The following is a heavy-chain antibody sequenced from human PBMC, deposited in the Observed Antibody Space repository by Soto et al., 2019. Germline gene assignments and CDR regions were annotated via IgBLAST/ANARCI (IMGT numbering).Heavy chain of an antibody. CDR2: IYYSGST. CDR1: GGSISSSSYY. V-gene: IGHV4-39*01. D-gene: IGHD3-22*01. J-gene: IGHJ4*02. Sequence: QLQLQESGPGLVKPSETLSLTCTVSGGSISSSSYYWGWIRQPPGKGLEWIGSIYYSGSTYYNPYLQSRVPISVDTSKNQFYLKLSSVTAADTAVYYCARLVYDSSGYRPGWGQGTLVTVSS. CDR3: ARLVYDSSGYRPG.